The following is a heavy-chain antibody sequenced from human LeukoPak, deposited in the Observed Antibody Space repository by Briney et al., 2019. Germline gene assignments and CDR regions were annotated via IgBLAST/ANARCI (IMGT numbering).Heavy chain of an antibody. D-gene: IGHD1-14*01. J-gene: IGHJ3*02. CDR3: AKPARTDAFDI. CDR2: ISGSGGNT. CDR1: GFTFNNYA. V-gene: IGHV3-23*01. Sequence: PGGSLRLSCAASGFTFNNYAMNWVRQAPGKGLEWVSSISGSGGNTYYADSVKGRFTISRDNSKNTLYLQMNSLRAEGTAVYYCAKPARTDAFDIWGQGTMITVSS.